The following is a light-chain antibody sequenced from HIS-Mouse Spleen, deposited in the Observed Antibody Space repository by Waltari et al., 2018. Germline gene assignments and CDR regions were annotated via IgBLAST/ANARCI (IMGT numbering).Light chain of an antibody. CDR2: EDS. CDR3: YSTDSSGNHRV. J-gene: IGLJ2*01. CDR1: ALPKKY. Sequence: SYELTQPPSVSVSPGQTARITCSGGALPKKYAYWYQPKSGQAPVLVIYEDSKRPSGIPERFSGSSSGTMATLTISGAQVEDEADYYCYSTDSSGNHRVFGGGTKLTVL. V-gene: IGLV3-10*01.